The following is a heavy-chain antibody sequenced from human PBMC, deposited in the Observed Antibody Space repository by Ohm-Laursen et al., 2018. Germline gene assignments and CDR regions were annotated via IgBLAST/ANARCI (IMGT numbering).Heavy chain of an antibody. CDR3: AKERYSGYDGEVFDN. D-gene: IGHD5-12*01. J-gene: IGHJ4*02. CDR2: ADSGGSAT. CDR1: GFTFSTYP. V-gene: IGHV3-74*01. Sequence: SLRLSCAASGFTFSTYPMHWVRQGPGKGVVWVSRADSGGSATSYADSVKGRFTISRDNAKNTLYLQMNSLRAEDTAVYYCAKERYSGYDGEVFDNWGQGTLVTVSS.